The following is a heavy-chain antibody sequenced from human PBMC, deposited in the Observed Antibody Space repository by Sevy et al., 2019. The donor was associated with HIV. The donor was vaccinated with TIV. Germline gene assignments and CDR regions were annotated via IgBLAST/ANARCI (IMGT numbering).Heavy chain of an antibody. J-gene: IGHJ4*02. CDR1: GGSISSGGYS. CDR3: ATSGHYGDYLGY. D-gene: IGHD4-17*01. CDR2: IYHSGST. V-gene: IGHV4-30-2*01. Sequence: SESLSLTCAVSGGSISSGGYSWSWIRQPPGNGLEWIGYIYHSGSTYYNPSLKSRVTISVDRSKNQFSLKLSSVTAADTAVYYCATSGHYGDYLGYWGQGTPVTVSS.